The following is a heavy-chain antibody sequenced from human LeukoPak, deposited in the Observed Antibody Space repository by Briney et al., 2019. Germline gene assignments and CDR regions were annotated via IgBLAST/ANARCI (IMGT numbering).Heavy chain of an antibody. CDR2: ISSGGNTK. CDR3: AKGGGWLYYFDY. V-gene: IGHV3-48*03. D-gene: IGHD6-19*01. CDR1: GFSFSTYE. J-gene: IGHJ4*02. Sequence: GGTLRLSCAASGFSFSTYEMNWVRQAPGKGLEWVSHISSGGNTKYYADSVRGRFTMSRDNAKNTLYLQMNSLRAEDTAVYYCAKGGGWLYYFDYWGQGTLVTVSS.